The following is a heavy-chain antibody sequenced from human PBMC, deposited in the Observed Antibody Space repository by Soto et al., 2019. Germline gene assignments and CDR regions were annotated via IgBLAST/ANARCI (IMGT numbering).Heavy chain of an antibody. CDR2: ISSAGDLI. V-gene: IGHV3-48*02. CDR1: VFTASDYS. Sequence: GGSLRLSCTASVFTASDYSVNWVRQAPGKGLEWISYISSAGDLILYADSVKGRFTIARDIAKNSLYLQMDSLRDEDSAVYYCATWAIAVGGEGFWGQGTLVTVSS. J-gene: IGHJ4*02. CDR3: ATWAIAVGGEGF. D-gene: IGHD2-21*01.